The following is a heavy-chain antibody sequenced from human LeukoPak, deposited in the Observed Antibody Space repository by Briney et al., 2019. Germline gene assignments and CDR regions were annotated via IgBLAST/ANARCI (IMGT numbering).Heavy chain of an antibody. CDR3: ARAPCSGGSCQKHAEYFQH. J-gene: IGHJ1*01. D-gene: IGHD2-15*01. V-gene: IGHV4-38-2*02. CDR2: IYHSGST. Sequence: SETLSLTCTVSGYSISSGYYWGWIRQPPGKGLEWIGSIYHSGSTYYNPSLKSRVTISVDTSKNQFSLKLSSVTAADTAVYYCARAPCSGGSCQKHAEYFQHWGQGTLVTVSS. CDR1: GYSISSGYY.